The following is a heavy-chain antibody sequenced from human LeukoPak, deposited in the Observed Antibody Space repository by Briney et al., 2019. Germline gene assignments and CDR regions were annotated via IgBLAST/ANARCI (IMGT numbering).Heavy chain of an antibody. V-gene: IGHV3-30*03. Sequence: PGGSLRLSCAASGFTFSSYGMHWVRQAPGKGLEWVAVIPYDGSNTYYADSVKGRFTISRDNSKNTLYLQMNSLRTEDTAVYYCATDTAPDYWGQGTLVTVSS. CDR1: GFTFSSYG. CDR2: IPYDGSNT. D-gene: IGHD5-18*01. J-gene: IGHJ4*02. CDR3: ATDTAPDY.